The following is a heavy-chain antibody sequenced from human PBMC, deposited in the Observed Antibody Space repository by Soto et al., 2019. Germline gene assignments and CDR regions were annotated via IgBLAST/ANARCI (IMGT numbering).Heavy chain of an antibody. D-gene: IGHD3-22*01. Sequence: ASVKVSCKASGYTFTGYYMHWVRQAPGQGLEWMGWINPNSGGTNYAQKFQGWVIMTRDTSISTAYMELSRLRSDDTALYYCARGSCYYDSSGYFYSDYWGQGTLVTVSS. V-gene: IGHV1-2*04. CDR2: INPNSGGT. CDR3: ARGSCYYDSSGYFYSDY. CDR1: GYTFTGYY. J-gene: IGHJ4*02.